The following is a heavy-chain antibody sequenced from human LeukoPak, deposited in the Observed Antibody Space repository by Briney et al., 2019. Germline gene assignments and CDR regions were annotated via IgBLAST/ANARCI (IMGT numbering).Heavy chain of an antibody. CDR2: IAYDATIK. Sequence: PGRSLRLSCADSGFTFRSDAMHWVRQAPGKGLEWVAVIAYDATIKHYADSVKGRFTISRDNSKNMLFLQMDSLRGDDSAVYYCARGLRRGDYFDSWGQGTLVTVSS. J-gene: IGHJ4*02. CDR3: ARGLRRGDYFDS. V-gene: IGHV3-30-3*01. CDR1: GFTFRSDA.